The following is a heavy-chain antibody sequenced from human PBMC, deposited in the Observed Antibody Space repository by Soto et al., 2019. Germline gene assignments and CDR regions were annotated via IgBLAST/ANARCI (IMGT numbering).Heavy chain of an antibody. CDR2: IYSGGST. CDR3: ARDQNYRDFGAFDI. J-gene: IGHJ3*02. D-gene: IGHD4-17*01. Sequence: GGSLRLSCAASGFTVSSNYMSWVRQAPGKGLEWVSVIYSGGSTYYADSVKGRFTISRDNSKNTLYLQMNSLRAEDTAVYYCARDQNYRDFGAFDIWGQRTMVTVSS. CDR1: GFTVSSNY. V-gene: IGHV3-66*01.